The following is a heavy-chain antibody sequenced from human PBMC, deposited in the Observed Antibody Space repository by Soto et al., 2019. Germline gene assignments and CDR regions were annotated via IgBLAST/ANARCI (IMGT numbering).Heavy chain of an antibody. CDR2: IYYSGST. Sequence: QVQLQESGPGLVKPSQTLSLTCTVSGGSISSGGYYWSWIRQHTGKGLEWIGYIYYSGSTYYNPSLKSRVTISVDTSKNQFSLKLSSVTAADTAVSYCATDSHGDYFGGWFDPWGQGTLATVSS. CDR1: GGSISSGGYY. D-gene: IGHD4-17*01. CDR3: ATDSHGDYFGGWFDP. J-gene: IGHJ5*02. V-gene: IGHV4-31*03.